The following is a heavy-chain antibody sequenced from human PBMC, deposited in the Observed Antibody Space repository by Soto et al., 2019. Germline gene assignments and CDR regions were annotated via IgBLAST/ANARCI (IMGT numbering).Heavy chain of an antibody. J-gene: IGHJ5*02. V-gene: IGHV3-30-3*01. CDR2: ISYDGSNK. CDR1: GFIFSTYA. Sequence: VGSLRLPCAASGFIFSTYAMHWVRQAPGKGLEWVTFISYDGSNKFYADSVKGRFTISRDNSKNTLYLQMNSLRIEDTAVYYCAQGLGPWGQGVLVTVSS. D-gene: IGHD2-15*01. CDR3: AQGLGP.